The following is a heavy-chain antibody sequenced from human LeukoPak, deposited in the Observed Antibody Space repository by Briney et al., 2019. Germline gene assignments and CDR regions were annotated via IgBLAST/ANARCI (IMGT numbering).Heavy chain of an antibody. Sequence: SETLSLTCTVSGYSISSGYYWGWIRPPPGKGLEWIGSIYHSGSTYYNPSLKSRVTISVDTSKNQFSLKLSSVTAADTAVYYCARSATVTNWFDPWGQGTLVTVSS. J-gene: IGHJ5*02. V-gene: IGHV4-38-2*02. CDR3: ARSATVTNWFDP. CDR1: GYSISSGYY. D-gene: IGHD4-17*01. CDR2: IYHSGST.